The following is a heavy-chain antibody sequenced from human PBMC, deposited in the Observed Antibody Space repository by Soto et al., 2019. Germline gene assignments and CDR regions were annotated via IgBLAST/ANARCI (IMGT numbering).Heavy chain of an antibody. Sequence: ASETLSLTCAVSSGSISSSNWWSWVRQPPGKGLEWIGEIYHSGSTNYNPSLKSRVTISVDKSKNQFSLKLSSVTAADTAVYYCARGFGVVTVWFDPWGQGTLVTVSS. D-gene: IGHD3-3*01. CDR2: IYHSGST. CDR3: ARGFGVVTVWFDP. J-gene: IGHJ5*02. V-gene: IGHV4-4*02. CDR1: SGSISSSNW.